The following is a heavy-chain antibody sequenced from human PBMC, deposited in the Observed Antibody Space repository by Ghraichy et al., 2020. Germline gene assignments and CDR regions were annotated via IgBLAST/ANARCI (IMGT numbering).Heavy chain of an antibody. CDR1: RFTFSSYG. J-gene: IGHJ4*02. CDR3: ARDDAYSSSWTNAFDY. V-gene: IGHV3-33*01. D-gene: IGHD6-13*01. CDR2: IWYDGSNK. Sequence: ALNISCAASRFTFSSYGMHWVRQAPGKGLEWVAVIWYDGSNKYYADSVKGRFTISRDNSKNTLYLQMNSLRAEDTAVYYCARDDAYSSSWTNAFDYWGQGTLVTVSS.